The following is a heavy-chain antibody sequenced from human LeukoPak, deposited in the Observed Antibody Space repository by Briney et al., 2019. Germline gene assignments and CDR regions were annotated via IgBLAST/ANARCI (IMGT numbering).Heavy chain of an antibody. D-gene: IGHD1-1*01. Sequence: WASVKVSCKASGYTFTSYYMHWVRQAPGQGLEWMGIINPSGGSTSYAQKFQGRVTMTRDTSTSTVYMELSSLRSEDTAVYYCARAKWAGTTDNWFDPWGQGTLVTVSS. CDR2: INPSGGST. CDR3: ARAKWAGTTDNWFDP. J-gene: IGHJ5*02. V-gene: IGHV1-46*01. CDR1: GYTFTSYY.